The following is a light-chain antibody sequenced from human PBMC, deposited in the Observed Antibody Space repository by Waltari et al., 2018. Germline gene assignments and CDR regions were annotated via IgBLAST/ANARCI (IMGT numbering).Light chain of an antibody. CDR1: GWDTGRYDS. CDR2: DVS. V-gene: IGLV2-23*02. CDR3: CSYAGNYVWV. Sequence: QSALTQPAAVSGSPGKSATIPRIRAGWDTGRYDSASWYQQHPGKAPKLVISDVSKRPSGVSDRFSGSKSGDTAYLTISGLQCEDEADYYCCSYAGNYVWVFGGGTRLTVL. J-gene: IGLJ3*02.